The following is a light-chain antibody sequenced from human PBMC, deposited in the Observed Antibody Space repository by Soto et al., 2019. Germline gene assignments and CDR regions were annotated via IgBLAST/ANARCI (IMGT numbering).Light chain of an antibody. J-gene: IGKJ5*01. V-gene: IGKV1-27*01. Sequence: DIQMTQSPSSLSASVGDRVTITCRASQGISTYLAWYQQKPGEAPNLLIYAASSLQSGVPSRFSGGGSGTVFTLTISSLQPEDVASYYCQRYNTAVMAFGQGTRLDIK. CDR3: QRYNTAVMA. CDR2: AAS. CDR1: QGISTY.